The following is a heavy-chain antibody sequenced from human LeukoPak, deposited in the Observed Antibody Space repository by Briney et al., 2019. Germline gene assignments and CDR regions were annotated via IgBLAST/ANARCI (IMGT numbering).Heavy chain of an antibody. J-gene: IGHJ4*02. V-gene: IGHV3-30*02. CDR1: GFMFRSCD. CDR2: IQSSATNK. Sequence: GGSLRLSCAASGFMFRSCDMHWVRQAPGKGLEWVAFIQSSATNKYYADSLKGRFTISRDNSKNMLYLQMDSLRADDTAVYYCVKVDSDWSNLDDWGQGTLVTVPS. D-gene: IGHD2-21*01. CDR3: VKVDSDWSNLDD.